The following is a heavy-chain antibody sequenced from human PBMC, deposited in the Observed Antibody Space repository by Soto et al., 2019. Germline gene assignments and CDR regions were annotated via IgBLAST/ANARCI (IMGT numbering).Heavy chain of an antibody. CDR3: ARDSRAARFNDAFDI. V-gene: IGHV3-21*04. D-gene: IGHD2-15*01. CDR2: ISSSTSYI. Sequence: GGSLRLSCAASGFTFSSYSMNWVRQAAVKWLEWVSSISSSTSYIYYADSVKGRFTISRDNAKNTLYLQMNSLRAEDTAVYYCARDSRAARFNDAFDIWGQGTMVTVSS. J-gene: IGHJ3*02. CDR1: GFTFSSYS.